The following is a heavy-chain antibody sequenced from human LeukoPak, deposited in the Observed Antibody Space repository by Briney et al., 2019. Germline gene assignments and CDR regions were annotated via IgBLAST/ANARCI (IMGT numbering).Heavy chain of an antibody. CDR2: ISSSSTI. D-gene: IGHD4-17*01. J-gene: IGHJ4*02. CDR1: GFTFSSYS. Sequence: GGSLRLSCAASGFTFSSYSMNWVRQAPGKGLEWVSYISSSSTIYYADSVKGRFTISRDNAKNSLYLQMNSLRAEDTAVYYCASETSGYGDPFDYWGQGTLVTVSS. CDR3: ASETSGYGDPFDY. V-gene: IGHV3-48*04.